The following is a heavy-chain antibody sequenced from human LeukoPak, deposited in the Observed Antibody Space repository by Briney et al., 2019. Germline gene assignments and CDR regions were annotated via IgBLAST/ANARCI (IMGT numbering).Heavy chain of an antibody. CDR3: ARAQAEIGINCSGGSCYLATLGY. D-gene: IGHD2-15*01. V-gene: IGHV1-8*01. J-gene: IGHJ4*02. Sequence: ASVKVSCKASGYTFTSYDINWVRQATGQGLEWMGWMNPNSGNTGYAQKFQGRVTMTRNTSISTAYMELSSLRSEDTAVYYCARAQAEIGINCSGGSCYLATLGYWGQGTLVTVSS. CDR2: MNPNSGNT. CDR1: GYTFTSYD.